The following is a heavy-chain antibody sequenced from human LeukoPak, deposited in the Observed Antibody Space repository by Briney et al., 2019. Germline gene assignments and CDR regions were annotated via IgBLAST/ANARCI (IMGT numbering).Heavy chain of an antibody. CDR2: ISYDGSNK. J-gene: IGHJ4*02. Sequence: PGGSLRLSCAASGFTFSSYAMHWVRQAPGKGLEWVAVISYDGSNKYYADSVKGRFTISRDNSKNTLYLQMNSLRAEDTAVYHCARDCAYGSSWYCNLFDYWGQGTLVTVSS. D-gene: IGHD6-13*01. V-gene: IGHV3-30*04. CDR3: ARDCAYGSSWYCNLFDY. CDR1: GFTFSSYA.